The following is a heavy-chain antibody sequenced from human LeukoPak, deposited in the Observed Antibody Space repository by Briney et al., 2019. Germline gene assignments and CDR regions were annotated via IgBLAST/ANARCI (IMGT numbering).Heavy chain of an antibody. Sequence: PGGSLRLSCVASGFTLSSSWMTWIRQAPGKELEWVAHNKEDGTDKNYGDSVKGRFTISRDNTKNSLFLQLNSLRAEDTAVYYCVRDRGWFHFDLWGQGTLVTVSS. J-gene: IGHJ4*02. D-gene: IGHD3-10*01. CDR2: NKEDGTDK. V-gene: IGHV3-7*01. CDR1: GFTLSSSW. CDR3: VRDRGWFHFDL.